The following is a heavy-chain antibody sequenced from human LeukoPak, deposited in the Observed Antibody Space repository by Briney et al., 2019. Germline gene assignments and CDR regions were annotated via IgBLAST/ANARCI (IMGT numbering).Heavy chain of an antibody. J-gene: IGHJ4*02. V-gene: IGHV4-39*07. Sequence: PSETLSLTCTVSGGSISSSSYYWGWIRQPPGRGLEWIGSIYYSGSTYYNPSLKSRVTISVDTSKNQFSLKLSSVTAADTAVYFCAREWQYQFDYWGQGSLVTVSS. D-gene: IGHD2/OR15-2a*01. CDR3: AREWQYQFDY. CDR2: IYYSGST. CDR1: GGSISSSSYY.